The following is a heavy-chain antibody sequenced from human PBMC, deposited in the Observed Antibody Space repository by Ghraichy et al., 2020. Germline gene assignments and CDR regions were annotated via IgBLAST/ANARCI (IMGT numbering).Heavy chain of an antibody. CDR1: GASFTTYG. J-gene: IGHJ3*01. CDR2: ISAYNGDT. Sequence: ASVKVSCRTAGASFTTYGINCVRQSPGQGLEWMGWISAYNGDTNYAEKFQGRVTMTTSTSTSTAYMELRSLRSDDTAVYYCAGSDDYVRRPDGAFDFWGQGTMVTVSS. CDR3: AGSDDYVRRPDGAFDF. D-gene: IGHD4-17*01. V-gene: IGHV1-18*04.